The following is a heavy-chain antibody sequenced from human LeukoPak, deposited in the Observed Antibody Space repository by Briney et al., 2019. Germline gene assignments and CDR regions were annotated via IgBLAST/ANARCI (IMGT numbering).Heavy chain of an antibody. CDR2: ISGSTATI. J-gene: IGHJ4*02. Sequence: GGSLRLSCAASGFTFNTYSMNWVRQAPGRGLEWISYISGSTATIYYADSVKGRFTISRDNAKKSLYLQMNSLRAEDTAVYYCAREGGIAAREIDYWGQGTLVTVSS. CDR1: GFTFNTYS. V-gene: IGHV3-48*04. CDR3: AREGGIAAREIDY. D-gene: IGHD6-6*01.